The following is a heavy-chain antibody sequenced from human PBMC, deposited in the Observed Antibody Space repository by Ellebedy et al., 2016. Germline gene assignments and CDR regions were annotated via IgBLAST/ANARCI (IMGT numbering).Heavy chain of an antibody. CDR1: GYTFTGYY. D-gene: IGHD3-10*01. CDR3: AREKMVRGVIIIRNWFDP. J-gene: IGHJ5*02. V-gene: IGHV1-2*02. CDR2: INPNSGGT. Sequence: ASVKVSXKPSGYTFTGYYMHWVRQAPGQGLEWMGWINPNSGGTNYAQKFQGRVTMTRDTSISTAYMELSRLRSDDTAVYYCAREKMVRGVIIIRNWFDPWGQGTLVTVSS.